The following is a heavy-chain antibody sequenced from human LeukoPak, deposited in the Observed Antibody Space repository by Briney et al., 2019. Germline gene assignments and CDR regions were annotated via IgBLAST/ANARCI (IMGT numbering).Heavy chain of an antibody. J-gene: IGHJ6*02. Sequence: GGSLRLSCAASGFTFSSYWMSWVRQAPGKGLEWVANIKQDVSEKYYVDSVKGRFTISRDHATNSLYLQMNSLRAEDTAVYYCARDLPYDSSTVYYGMDVWGQGPTVTVSS. V-gene: IGHV3-7*01. CDR2: IKQDVSEK. CDR1: GFTFSSYW. D-gene: IGHD3-22*01. CDR3: ARDLPYDSSTVYYGMDV.